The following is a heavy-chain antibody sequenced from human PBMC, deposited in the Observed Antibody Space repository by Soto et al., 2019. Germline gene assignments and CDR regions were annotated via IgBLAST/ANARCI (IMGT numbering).Heavy chain of an antibody. CDR3: AKDNSQIEQWLVKIPFDY. CDR2: ISGSGGST. D-gene: IGHD6-19*01. V-gene: IGHV3-23*01. J-gene: IGHJ4*02. Sequence: GGSLRLSCAASGFTFSSYAMSWVRQAPGKGLEWVSAISGSGGSTYYADSVKGRFTISRDNSKNTLYLQMNSLRAEDTAVYYCAKDNSQIEQWLVKIPFDYWGQGTLVTVSS. CDR1: GFTFSSYA.